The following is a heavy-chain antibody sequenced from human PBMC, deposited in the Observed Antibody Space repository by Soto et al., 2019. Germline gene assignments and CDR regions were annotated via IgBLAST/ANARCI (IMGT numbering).Heavy chain of an antibody. J-gene: IGHJ4*02. CDR2: INHSVST. D-gene: IGHD3-16*01. V-gene: IGHV4-34*01. CDR1: GGSFIGYY. CDR3: ARVGSLSYLR. Sequence: QVQLQQWGAGLLKPSETLSLTCAVYGGSFIGYYWSWIRQHPGKGLEWIGDINHSVSTNYNPSFKSRVTISVDTSENQFSLKLSSVTAADAAVDYCARVGSLSYLRWGQGTLVTVSS.